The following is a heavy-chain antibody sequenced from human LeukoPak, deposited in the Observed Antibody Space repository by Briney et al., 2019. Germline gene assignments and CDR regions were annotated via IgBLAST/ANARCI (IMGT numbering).Heavy chain of an antibody. V-gene: IGHV4-59*01. CDR3: ARVRAGYCSSTSCYYYGMDV. CDR2: IYYNGST. CDR1: GGSISSYY. Sequence: SETLSLTCTGSGGSISSYYWSWIRQPPGKGLEWIGYIYYNGSTNYNPSLKSRVTISVDTSKNQFSLKLSSVTAADTAVYYCARVRAGYCSSTSCYYYGMDVWGQGTTVTVSS. D-gene: IGHD2-2*01. J-gene: IGHJ6*02.